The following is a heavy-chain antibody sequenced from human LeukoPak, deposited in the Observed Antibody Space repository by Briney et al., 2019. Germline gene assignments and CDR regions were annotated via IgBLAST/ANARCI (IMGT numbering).Heavy chain of an antibody. CDR3: ARIIAPTYYFDY. CDR1: EDSVSSNSAA. D-gene: IGHD3-10*01. CDR2: TYYRSKWYN. J-gene: IGHJ4*02. Sequence: SQTLSLTCASSEDSVSSNSAAWNWIRQSPSRGLEWLGRTYYRSKWYNDYAVSVKSRITINPDTSKNQFSLQLNSVTPEDTAVYYCARIIAPTYYFDYWGQGTLVTVSS. V-gene: IGHV6-1*01.